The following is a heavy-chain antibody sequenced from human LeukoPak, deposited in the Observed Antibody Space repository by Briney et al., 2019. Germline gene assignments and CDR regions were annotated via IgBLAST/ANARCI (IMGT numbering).Heavy chain of an antibody. CDR2: IIPILGIA. CDR1: GGTFSSYA. V-gene: IGHV1-69*04. J-gene: IGHJ3*02. Sequence: ASVKVSCKASGGTFSSYAISWVRQAPGQGLEWMGRIIPILGIANYAQKFQGRVTITADKSTSTAYMELSSLRPEDTAVYYCATRGGYDSSGYPSTSLAFDIWGQGTMVTVSS. CDR3: ATRGGYDSSGYPSTSLAFDI. D-gene: IGHD3-22*01.